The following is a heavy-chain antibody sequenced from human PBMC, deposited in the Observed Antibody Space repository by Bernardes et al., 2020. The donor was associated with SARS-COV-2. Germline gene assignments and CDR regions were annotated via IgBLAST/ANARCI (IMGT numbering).Heavy chain of an antibody. V-gene: IGHV4-34*01. CDR1: GGSFSGYY. D-gene: IGHD1-26*01. J-gene: IGHJ3*02. CDR3: ASGYSGGSHDAFDI. Sequence: SETLSLTCAVYGGSFSGYYWSWIRQPPGKGLEWIGEINHSGSTNYNPSLKSRVTISVDTSTNQFFLKLISVTAADTAVYYCASGYSGGSHDAFDIWGQGTMVTVSS. CDR2: INHSGST.